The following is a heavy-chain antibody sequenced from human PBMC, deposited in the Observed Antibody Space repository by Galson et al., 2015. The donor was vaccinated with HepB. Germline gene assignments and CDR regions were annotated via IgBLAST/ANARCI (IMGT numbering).Heavy chain of an antibody. Sequence: SLRLSCAASGFTFSNAWMSWVRQAPGKGLEWVGRIKSKTDGGTTDYAAPVKGRFTISRDDSKNTLYLQMNSLRAEDTAVYYCARATMVRGVPNDYWGQGTLVTVSS. CDR2: IKSKTDGGTT. J-gene: IGHJ4*02. V-gene: IGHV3-15*01. CDR3: ARATMVRGVPNDY. D-gene: IGHD3-10*01. CDR1: GFTFSNAW.